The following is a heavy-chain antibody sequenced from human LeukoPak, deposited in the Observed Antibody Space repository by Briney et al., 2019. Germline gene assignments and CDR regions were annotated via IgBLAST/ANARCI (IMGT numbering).Heavy chain of an antibody. V-gene: IGHV1-58*01. CDR3: AAGYIGGAMVTNAFDI. CDR2: IVVGSGNT. D-gene: IGHD5-18*01. CDR1: GITFSSFA. J-gene: IGHJ3*02. Sequence: SVKVSCKTSGITFSSFAVQWVRQARGQRLEWIGWIVVGSGNTIYVQKFQERVTITRDMSTSTAYMELSSLRSEDTAVYYCAAGYIGGAMVTNAFDIWGQGTMVTVSS.